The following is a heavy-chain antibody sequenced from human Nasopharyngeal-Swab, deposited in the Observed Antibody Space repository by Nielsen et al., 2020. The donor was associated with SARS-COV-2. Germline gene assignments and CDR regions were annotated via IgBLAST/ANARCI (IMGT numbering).Heavy chain of an antibody. D-gene: IGHD3-3*01. CDR1: GGSFSGYY. CDR3: ARGPVRYDFWSGYYCGFDY. CDR2: IHHSGST. Sequence: SEPLSLTCAVYGGSFSGYYWSWIRQPPGKGLEWIGEIHHSGSTDYNPSLKSRVTISVDTSKNQFSLKLSSVTAADTAVFYCARGPVRYDFWSGYYCGFDYWGQGTLVTVSS. V-gene: IGHV4-34*01. J-gene: IGHJ4*02.